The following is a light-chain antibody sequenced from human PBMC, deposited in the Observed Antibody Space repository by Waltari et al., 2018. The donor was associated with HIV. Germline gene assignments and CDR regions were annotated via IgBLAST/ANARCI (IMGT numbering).Light chain of an antibody. Sequence: SYVLTQPASVSVAPGQTANVTRRGANVESKSANSYQQRAGKAPILVLYDDTDRPSGIPERFSGYNFGNTATLTISRVEAGDEGDYYCHVWESSSDEYVFGTGTKVTV. CDR1: NVESKS. CDR3: HVWESSSDEYV. CDR2: DDT. J-gene: IGLJ1*01. V-gene: IGLV3-21*02.